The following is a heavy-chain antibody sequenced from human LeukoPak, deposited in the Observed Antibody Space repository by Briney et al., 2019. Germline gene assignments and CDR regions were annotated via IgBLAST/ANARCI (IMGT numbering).Heavy chain of an antibody. CDR1: GGTFSTYD. J-gene: IGHJ4*02. Sequence: SVKVSCKTSGGTFSTYDISWVRQAPGQGLEWVGRIIPIFGTPNYARKFQGRLTITADKSTSTVYMELSSLRSEDTAMYHCVRRLEIWGQGTLVTVSS. CDR2: IIPIFGTP. D-gene: IGHD4-11*01. V-gene: IGHV1-69*06. CDR3: VRRLEI.